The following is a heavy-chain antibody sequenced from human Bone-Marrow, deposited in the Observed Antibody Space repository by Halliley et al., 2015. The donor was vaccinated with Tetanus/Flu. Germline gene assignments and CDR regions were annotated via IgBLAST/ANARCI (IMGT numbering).Heavy chain of an antibody. J-gene: IGHJ4*02. D-gene: IGHD3-10*01. CDR3: ATHGGDGALSSFFDH. Sequence: TLSLTCSVSGDSISGFYWSWIRQSPGKGLEWIGYIYYSGNTNYTPSLKSRVTISIDTSKNQFSLKLNSVTAADTATYYCATHGGDGALSSFFDHWGQGSLVTVSS. CDR1: GDSISGFY. V-gene: IGHV4-59*08. CDR2: IYYSGNT.